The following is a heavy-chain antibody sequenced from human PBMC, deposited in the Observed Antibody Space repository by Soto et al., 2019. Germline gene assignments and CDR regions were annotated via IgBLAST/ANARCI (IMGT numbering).Heavy chain of an antibody. CDR1: AFNFADYA. CDR3: TRAYDSSPLDY. J-gene: IGHJ4*02. Sequence: PGGSLRLSCTASAFNFADYAMNWVRQVPGKGLEWVGFIRAKAHGGTTDYAASVKGRFTISRDDSKSIAYLQMNSLKTEDTALHYCTRAYDSSPLDYWGQGTRVTVSS. V-gene: IGHV3-49*04. D-gene: IGHD3-22*01. CDR2: IRAKAHGGTT.